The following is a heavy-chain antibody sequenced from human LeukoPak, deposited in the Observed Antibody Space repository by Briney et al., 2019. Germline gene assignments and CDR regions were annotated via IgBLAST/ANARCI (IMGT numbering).Heavy chain of an antibody. D-gene: IGHD3-22*01. J-gene: IGHJ6*02. CDR2: IYYSGST. CDR3: ARQGLGYDSYYYYYGMDV. CDR1: GGSISSGDYY. Sequence: PSQTLSLTCTVSGGSISSGDYYWSWIRQPPGKGLEWIGYIYYSGSTNYNPSLKSRVTISVDTSKNQFSLKLSSVTAADTAVYYCARQGLGYDSYYYYYGMDVWGQGTTVTVSS. V-gene: IGHV4-30-4*08.